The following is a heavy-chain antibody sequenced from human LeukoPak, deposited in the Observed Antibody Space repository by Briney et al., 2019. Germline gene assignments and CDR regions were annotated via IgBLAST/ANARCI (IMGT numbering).Heavy chain of an antibody. CDR2: IYYSGST. J-gene: IGHJ4*02. CDR1: GGSISSSGSY. CDR3: ASYGSGSYYNGLLF. D-gene: IGHD3-10*01. V-gene: IGHV4-39*07. Sequence: SETLSLTCTVSGGSISSSGSYWGWIRQPPGKGLEWIGAIYYSGSTYYNPSLKSRVTISVVTSKNQFSLKLSSVTAADTAVYYCASYGSGSYYNGLLFWGQGTLVTVSS.